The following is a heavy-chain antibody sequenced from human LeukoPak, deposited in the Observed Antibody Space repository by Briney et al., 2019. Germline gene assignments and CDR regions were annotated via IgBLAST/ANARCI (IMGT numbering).Heavy chain of an antibody. Sequence: GGSLRLSFAASGFTFSTYSMNWVRQAPGKGLEWVSSISTSSSYIYYADSVKGRFTISRDNSKNTLYLQMNSLRAEDTALYFCAQWSRYFDYWGQGTLVTVSS. CDR2: ISTSSSYI. CDR3: AQWSRYFDY. V-gene: IGHV3-21*04. CDR1: GFTFSTYS. J-gene: IGHJ4*02. D-gene: IGHD1-26*01.